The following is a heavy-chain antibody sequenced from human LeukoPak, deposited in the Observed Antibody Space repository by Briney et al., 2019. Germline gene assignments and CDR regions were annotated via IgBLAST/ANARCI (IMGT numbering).Heavy chain of an antibody. Sequence: GGSLRLSCAASGFTVSSNYMSWVRQAPGKGLEWVSVIYSGGSTYYADSVKGRFTISRDNSKNTLYLQMNSLRAEDTAVYYCAREEYGSERDHYYYYGMDVWGQGTTVTVSS. CDR2: IYSGGST. V-gene: IGHV3-66*02. CDR1: GFTVSSNY. J-gene: IGHJ6*02. D-gene: IGHD3-10*01. CDR3: AREEYGSERDHYYYYGMDV.